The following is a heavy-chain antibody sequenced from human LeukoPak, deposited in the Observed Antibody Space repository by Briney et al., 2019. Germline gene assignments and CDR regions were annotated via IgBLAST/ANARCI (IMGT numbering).Heavy chain of an antibody. J-gene: IGHJ4*02. D-gene: IGHD3-10*01. CDR1: GFTFSSYA. V-gene: IGHV3-30-3*01. Sequence: GGSLRLSCAASGFTFSSYATQWVRQAPGKGLEWVAVILYDGSNKYYADSVKGRFTISRDNAKNSLYLQMNSLRAEDTALYHCARGYYGSEDPLDYWGQGTLVTVSS. CDR2: ILYDGSNK. CDR3: ARGYYGSEDPLDY.